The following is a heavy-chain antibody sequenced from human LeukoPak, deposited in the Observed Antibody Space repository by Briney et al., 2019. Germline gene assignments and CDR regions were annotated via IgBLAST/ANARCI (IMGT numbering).Heavy chain of an antibody. Sequence: PGGSLRLSCAASGFTFSSYSMNWVRQAPGKGLEWVSYISSGSSAIYYADSVKGRFTISRDNAKDSLYLQMNSLRAEDTAVYYCARVAPGADAFDIWGQGTMVTVSS. V-gene: IGHV3-48*01. CDR2: ISSGSSAI. D-gene: IGHD2-2*01. CDR1: GFTFSSYS. J-gene: IGHJ3*02. CDR3: ARVAPGADAFDI.